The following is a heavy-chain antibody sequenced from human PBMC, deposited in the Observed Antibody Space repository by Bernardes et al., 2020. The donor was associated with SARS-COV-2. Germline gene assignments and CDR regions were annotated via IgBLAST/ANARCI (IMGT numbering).Heavy chain of an antibody. CDR2: ISGSGTT. Sequence: GGSLRLSCAVSAPSASDYAMNWVRQAPGKGLEWVASISGSGTTYYTDSVEGRFTISRDNSKTTLFLQMNSLRVDDTAIYYCARGPPLPQYFQHWGQGTLVTVSS. CDR3: ARGPPLPQYFQH. D-gene: IGHD3-16*02. CDR1: APSASDYA. V-gene: IGHV3-23*01. J-gene: IGHJ1*01.